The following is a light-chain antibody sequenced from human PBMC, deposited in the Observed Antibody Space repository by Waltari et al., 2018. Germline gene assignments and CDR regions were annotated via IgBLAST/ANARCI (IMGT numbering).Light chain of an antibody. J-gene: IGKJ4*01. Sequence: IQMTQSPSSVSASVGDGVTIPCRASRDMTTWLAWFQQHPGEAPKLLIYAASNLESGVPSRFCGGGSGTEVTTTISSLQPEDFATYYCQQADSVPLTFGGGTKVESK. CDR3: QQADSVPLT. V-gene: IGKV1-12*01. CDR1: RDMTTW. CDR2: AAS.